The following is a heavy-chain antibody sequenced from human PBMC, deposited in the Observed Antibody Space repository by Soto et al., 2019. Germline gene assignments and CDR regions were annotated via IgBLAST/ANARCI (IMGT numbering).Heavy chain of an antibody. CDR3: ARDLQYSSSWGNWFDP. Sequence: EVQLVESGGGLIQPGGSLSLSCAASGFTVSSNYMSWVRPAPGKGLEWVSVIYSGGSTYYADSVKGRFTISRDNSKNTLYLQMNSLRAEDTAVYYCARDLQYSSSWGNWFDPWGQGTLVTVSS. D-gene: IGHD6-13*01. J-gene: IGHJ5*02. CDR1: GFTVSSNY. CDR2: IYSGGST. V-gene: IGHV3-53*01.